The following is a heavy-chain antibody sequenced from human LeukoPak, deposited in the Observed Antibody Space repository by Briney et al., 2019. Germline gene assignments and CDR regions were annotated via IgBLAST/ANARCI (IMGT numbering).Heavy chain of an antibody. D-gene: IGHD3-10*01. J-gene: IGHJ4*02. Sequence: FGTPFLPCAVYGGAFRGFYWRWVRPPPGEGVEWIGGINPSGNTNYNPSLKSRVTISVDTSKNQFSLKLSSVTAADTAVYYCARVRGLNYYGSGSYYRSGYFDYWGQGTLVTVSS. CDR2: INPSGNT. V-gene: IGHV4-34*01. CDR1: GGAFRGFY. CDR3: ARVRGLNYYGSGSYYRSGYFDY.